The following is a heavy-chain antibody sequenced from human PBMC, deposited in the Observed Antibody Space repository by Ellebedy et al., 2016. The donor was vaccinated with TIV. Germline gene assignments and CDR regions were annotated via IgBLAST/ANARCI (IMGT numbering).Heavy chain of an antibody. J-gene: IGHJ6*02. D-gene: IGHD3-10*01. CDR2: INHSGST. CDR3: ARALYGSGSYYNSYYYGMDV. CDR1: GGSFSGYY. Sequence: SETLSLXXAVYGGSFSGYYWSWIRQPPGKGLEWIGEINHSGSTNYNPSLKSRVTISVGTSKNQFSLKLSSVTAADTAVYYCARALYGSGSYYNSYYYGMDVWGQGTTVTVSS. V-gene: IGHV4-34*01.